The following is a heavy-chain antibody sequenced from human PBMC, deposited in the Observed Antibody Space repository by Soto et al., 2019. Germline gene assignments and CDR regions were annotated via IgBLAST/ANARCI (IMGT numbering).Heavy chain of an antibody. Sequence: EVQLVESGGGLVQPGESLKLSCAASGFTLSGSAVHWVRQASGKGLEWVGRIRSKTHNYATDYIASVKGRFTMSRDDSNNTAYLQMNGLKTDDTAVYYCTRSGGSYSFGYWGQGTLVNVSS. CDR1: GFTLSGSA. D-gene: IGHD1-26*01. CDR3: TRSGGSYSFGY. J-gene: IGHJ4*02. V-gene: IGHV3-73*02. CDR2: IRSKTHNYAT.